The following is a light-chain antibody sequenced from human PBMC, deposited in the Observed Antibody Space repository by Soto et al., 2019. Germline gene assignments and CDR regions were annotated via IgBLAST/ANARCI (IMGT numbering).Light chain of an antibody. CDR1: SSDVGGYNY. CDR2: EAS. J-gene: IGLJ1*01. CDR3: SSYAGSNNQV. Sequence: QSALTQPPSASGSPGQSVTISCTGTSSDVGGYNYVSWYQQHPGRAPKLMIYEASKRPSGVPDRFSGSKSGNTASLTVSGLQTEDEADYYCSSYAGSNNQVFGTGTKVTVL. V-gene: IGLV2-8*01.